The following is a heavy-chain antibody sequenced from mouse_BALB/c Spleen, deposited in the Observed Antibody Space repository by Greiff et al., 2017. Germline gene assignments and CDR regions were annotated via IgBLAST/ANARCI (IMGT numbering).Heavy chain of an antibody. CDR2: IWGDGST. J-gene: IGHJ4*01. V-gene: IGHV2-6-7*01. CDR3: ARGGRPSYYAMDD. CDR1: GFSLTGYG. Sequence: VQRVESGPGLVAPSQSLSITCTVSGFSLTGYGVNWVRQPPGKGLEWLGMIWGDGSTDYNSALKSRLSISKDNSKSQVFLKMNSLQTDDTARYYCARGGRPSYYAMDDWGQGTSVTVSS. D-gene: IGHD2-12*01.